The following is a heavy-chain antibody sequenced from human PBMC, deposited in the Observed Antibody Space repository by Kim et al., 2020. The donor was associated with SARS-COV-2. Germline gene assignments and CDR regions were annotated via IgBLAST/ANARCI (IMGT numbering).Heavy chain of an antibody. V-gene: IGHV3-33*06. J-gene: IGHJ6*02. CDR3: AKDFPSGSGYYYYGMDV. CDR2: IWYDGSNK. CDR1: GFTFSSYG. D-gene: IGHD2-15*01. Sequence: GGSLRLSCAASGFTFSSYGMHWVRQAPGKGLEWVAVIWYDGSNKYYADSVKGRFTISRDNSKNTLYLQMNSLRAEDTAVYYCAKDFPSGSGYYYYGMDVWGQGTTVTVSS.